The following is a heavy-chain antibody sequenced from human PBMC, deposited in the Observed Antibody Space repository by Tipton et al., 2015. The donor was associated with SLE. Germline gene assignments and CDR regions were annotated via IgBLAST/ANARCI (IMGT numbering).Heavy chain of an antibody. V-gene: IGHV4-39*01. CDR3: ARHYYDSSGYSGAFDI. D-gene: IGHD3-22*01. Sequence: TLSLTCTVSGGSISSSSYYWGWIRQPPGKGLEWIGSIYYSGSTYYNPSLKSRVTISVDTSKNQFSLKLSSVTAADTAVYYCARHYYDSSGYSGAFDIWGQGTMVTVSS. CDR1: GGSISSSSYY. CDR2: IYYSGST. J-gene: IGHJ3*02.